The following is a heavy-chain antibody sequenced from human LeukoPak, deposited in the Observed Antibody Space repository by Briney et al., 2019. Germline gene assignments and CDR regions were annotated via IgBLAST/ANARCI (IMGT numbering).Heavy chain of an antibody. CDR2: ISYDGSNK. J-gene: IGHJ4*02. Sequence: EPGGSLRLSCAASGFTFSSYAMHWVRQAPGKGLEWVEVISYDGSNKYYADSVKGRFTISRDNSKNTLYLQMNSLRAEDTAVYYCARGQNQAYYYDSSGYLDYWGQGTLVTVSS. V-gene: IGHV3-30*01. CDR3: ARGQNQAYYYDSSGYLDY. CDR1: GFTFSSYA. D-gene: IGHD3-22*01.